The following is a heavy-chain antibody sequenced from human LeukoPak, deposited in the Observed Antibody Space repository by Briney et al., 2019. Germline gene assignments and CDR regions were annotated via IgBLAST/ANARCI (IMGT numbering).Heavy chain of an antibody. Sequence: ASVKVSCKASGYTFTSYGISWVRQAPGQGLEWMGWMNPNSGNTGYAQKFQGRVTMTRNTSISTGYMELSSLRSEDTAVYYCARGDGYYDFWSGYYAGVWFDPWGQGTLVTVSS. CDR2: MNPNSGNT. CDR1: GYTFTSYG. D-gene: IGHD3-3*01. V-gene: IGHV1-8*02. CDR3: ARGDGYYDFWSGYYAGVWFDP. J-gene: IGHJ5*02.